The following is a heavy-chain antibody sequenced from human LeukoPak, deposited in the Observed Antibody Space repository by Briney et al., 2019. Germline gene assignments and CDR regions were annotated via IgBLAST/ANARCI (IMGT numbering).Heavy chain of an antibody. J-gene: IGHJ5*02. V-gene: IGHV1-2*06. CDR3: ARLLNTVTADNWFDP. Sequence: ASVKVSCKASGYTFTGYYMHWVRQAPGQGLEWMGRINPNSGGTNYAQKFQGRATMTRDTSISTAYMELSRLRSDDTAVYYCARLLNTVTADNWFDPWGQGTLVTVSS. CDR1: GYTFTGYY. D-gene: IGHD4-17*01. CDR2: INPNSGGT.